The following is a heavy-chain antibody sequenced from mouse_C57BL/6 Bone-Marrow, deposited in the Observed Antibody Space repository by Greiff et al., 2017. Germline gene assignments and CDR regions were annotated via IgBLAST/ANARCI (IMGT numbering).Heavy chain of an antibody. V-gene: IGHV1-64*01. Sequence: QVQLQQPGAELVKPGASVKLSCKASGYTFTSYWMPWVKQRPGQGLEWIGMIHPNSGSTNYNEKFKSKATLTVDKSSSTAYMQLSSLTSEDSAVYYCAAQFITTVVEGFAYWGQGTLVTVSA. CDR1: GYTFTSYW. CDR2: IHPNSGST. D-gene: IGHD1-1*01. CDR3: AAQFITTVVEGFAY. J-gene: IGHJ3*01.